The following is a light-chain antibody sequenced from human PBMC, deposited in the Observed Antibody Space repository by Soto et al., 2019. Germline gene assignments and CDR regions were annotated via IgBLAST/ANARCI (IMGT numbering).Light chain of an antibody. CDR3: QQYNNWPWT. Sequence: EIVMTQSPATLSVSPGERTTLSCRASQSVSSNLAWYLQKPGQAPRLLFSDASTRATGIPARFSGSGSGTEFTLTISSLQSVDFAVYSCQQYNNWPWTFGQGTKVDIK. J-gene: IGKJ1*01. CDR1: QSVSSN. CDR2: DAS. V-gene: IGKV3-15*01.